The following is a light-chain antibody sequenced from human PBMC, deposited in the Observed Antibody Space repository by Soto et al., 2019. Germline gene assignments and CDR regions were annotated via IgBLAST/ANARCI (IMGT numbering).Light chain of an antibody. J-gene: IGKJ1*01. V-gene: IGKV3-20*01. CDR1: QSVSGN. CDR3: QQYGRSQWT. Sequence: EIVLTQSPVTLSLSPGDRGTLSCRASQSVSGNLAWYRQTPGQAPRLLIYGASTRTTDTPPRFIGAGSGSNFTLTITRVEPADFAVYYCQQYGRSQWTFGQGTKVEMK. CDR2: GAS.